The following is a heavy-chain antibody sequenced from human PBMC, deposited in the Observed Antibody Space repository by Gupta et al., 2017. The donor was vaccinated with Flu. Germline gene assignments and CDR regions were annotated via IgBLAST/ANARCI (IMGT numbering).Heavy chain of an antibody. CDR1: GYTFTVYS. D-gene: IGHD6-13*01. Sequence: QLVQSGAEVNKPGASVKVSCKASGYTFTVYSMHWVRQAPGQGLEWMGWINPNSGGTNYAQKFQGRVTMTRDTSISTAYMELSRLRSDDTAVYYCARVASIAAAGYYFDYWGQGTLVTVSS. CDR2: INPNSGGT. J-gene: IGHJ4*02. CDR3: ARVASIAAAGYYFDY. V-gene: IGHV1-2*02.